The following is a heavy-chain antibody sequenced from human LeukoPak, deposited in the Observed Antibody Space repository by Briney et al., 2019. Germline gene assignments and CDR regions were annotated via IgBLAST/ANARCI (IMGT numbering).Heavy chain of an antibody. D-gene: IGHD2-2*01. CDR1: GFTFSDYY. J-gene: IGHJ4*02. Sequence: KPGGSLRLSCAASGFTFSDYYMSWIRQAPGKGLEWVSYISSSGSTIYYADSGKGRFTISRDNAKNSLYLQMTRLRAEDKAVYYCARAVPAASPFDYWGQGTLVTVSS. V-gene: IGHV3-11*01. CDR3: ARAVPAASPFDY. CDR2: ISSSGSTI.